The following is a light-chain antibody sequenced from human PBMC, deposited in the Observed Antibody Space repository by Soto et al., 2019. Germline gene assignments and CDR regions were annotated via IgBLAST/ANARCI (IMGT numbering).Light chain of an antibody. J-gene: IGLJ1*01. Sequence: SYELTQPPSVSVAPGKTARITCGGNNIGSKSVHWYQQKLGQAPVLVISYDSDRPSGIPERFAGSNSGNTATLTISRVEAGDEADYYCQVWDSSSDHYVFGTGTKVTVL. CDR3: QVWDSSSDHYV. V-gene: IGLV3-21*04. CDR2: YDS. CDR1: NIGSKS.